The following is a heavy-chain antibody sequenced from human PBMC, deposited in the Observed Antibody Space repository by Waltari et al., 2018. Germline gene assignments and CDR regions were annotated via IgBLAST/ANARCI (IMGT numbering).Heavy chain of an antibody. CDR3: ARENTERYYYMDV. V-gene: IGHV3-7*01. D-gene: IGHD1-26*01. CDR1: GFTFSSYW. Sequence: EVQLVESGGGLVQPGGSLRLSCAASGFTFSSYWMSWVRQAPGKGLEWVANIKQDGSEKYYVDSVKGRFTISRDNAKNSLYLQMNSLRAEDTAVYYCARENTERYYYMDVWGKGTTVTVSS. J-gene: IGHJ6*03. CDR2: IKQDGSEK.